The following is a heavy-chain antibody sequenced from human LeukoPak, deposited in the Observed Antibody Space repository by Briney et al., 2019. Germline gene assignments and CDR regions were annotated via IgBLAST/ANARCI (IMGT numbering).Heavy chain of an antibody. CDR2: IYYSGST. CDR1: GGSISSGDYY. V-gene: IGHV4-30-4*01. D-gene: IGHD1-26*01. CDR3: ARFTQWELSFDY. Sequence: SETLSLTCTVSGGSISSGDYYWSWIRQPPGKGLEWIGYIYYSGSTYYNPSLKSRVTISVDTSKNQFSLKLSSVTAADTAVYYCARFTQWELSFDYWGQGTLVTVSS. J-gene: IGHJ4*02.